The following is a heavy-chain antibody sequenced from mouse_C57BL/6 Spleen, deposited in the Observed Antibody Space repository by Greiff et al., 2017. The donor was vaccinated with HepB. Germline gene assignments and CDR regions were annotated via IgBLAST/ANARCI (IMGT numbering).Heavy chain of an antibody. CDR3: ATIYYGNYEAMDY. J-gene: IGHJ4*01. CDR2: IHPNSGST. D-gene: IGHD2-1*01. CDR1: GYTFTSYW. Sequence: VQLQQPGAELVKPGASVKLSCKASGYTFTSYWMHWVKQRPGQGLEWIGMIHPNSGSTNYNEKFKSKATLTVDKSSSTAYMQLSSLTSEDSAVYYCATIYYGNYEAMDYWGLGTSVTVSS. V-gene: IGHV1-64*01.